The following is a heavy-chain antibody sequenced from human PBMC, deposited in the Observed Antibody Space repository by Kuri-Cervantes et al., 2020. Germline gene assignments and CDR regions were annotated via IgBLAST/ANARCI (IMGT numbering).Heavy chain of an antibody. CDR1: GGSISSGGYY. D-gene: IGHD6-19*01. Sequence: SETLSLTCTVSGGSISSGGYYWSWIRQHPGKGLEWIGYIYYSGSTYYNPSLKSRVTISVDTSKNQFSLKLTSVTAADTAVYYCARDPVSSGPTLDAFDIWGQGTMVTVSS. J-gene: IGHJ3*02. CDR3: ARDPVSSGPTLDAFDI. CDR2: IYYSGST. V-gene: IGHV4-31*03.